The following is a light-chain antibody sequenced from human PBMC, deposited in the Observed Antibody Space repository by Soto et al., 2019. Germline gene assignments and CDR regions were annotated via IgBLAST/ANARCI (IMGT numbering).Light chain of an antibody. CDR1: QSVSSSS. J-gene: IGKJ5*01. Sequence: EIVLTQSPGTLSLSPGERATLSCRARQSVSSSSLAWYQQKPGQAPRLLIYGASSRATGIPDRFSGSGSGTDFTLTISRLEPEDFAVYYCQQYGSSLPTFGQGTRLEIK. CDR3: QQYGSSLPT. V-gene: IGKV3-20*01. CDR2: GAS.